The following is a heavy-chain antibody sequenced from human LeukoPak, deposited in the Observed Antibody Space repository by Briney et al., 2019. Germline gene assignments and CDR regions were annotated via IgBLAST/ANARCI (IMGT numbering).Heavy chain of an antibody. Sequence: SETLSLTCAVSGGSISSSNWWSWVRQPPGKGLEWIGEIYHSGSTNYNPSLKSRVTISVDKSKNQFSLKLGSVTAADTAVYYCARPGDSLDYYYYGMDVWGQGTTVAVSS. CDR2: IYHSGST. CDR3: ARPGDSLDYYYYGMDV. J-gene: IGHJ6*02. V-gene: IGHV4-4*02. CDR1: GGSISSSNW. D-gene: IGHD2-21*02.